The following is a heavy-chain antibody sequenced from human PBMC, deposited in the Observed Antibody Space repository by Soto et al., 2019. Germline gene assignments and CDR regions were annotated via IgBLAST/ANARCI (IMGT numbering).Heavy chain of an antibody. J-gene: IGHJ3*01. D-gene: IGHD1-1*01. CDR3: ARPGLLGQINEPYDAFDF. Sequence: SETLSLTCTVSGASISSHSWSWIRQPPGKGLEWIGYIYDSGSTNYNPSLRSRVTISADTSKNQFSLKLSPVTAADTAVYYCARPGLLGQINEPYDAFDFWGRGTMVTVSS. V-gene: IGHV4-59*08. CDR2: IYDSGST. CDR1: GASISSHS.